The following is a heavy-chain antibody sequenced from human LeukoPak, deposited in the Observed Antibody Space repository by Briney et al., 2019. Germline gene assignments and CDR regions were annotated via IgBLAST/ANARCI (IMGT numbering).Heavy chain of an antibody. J-gene: IGHJ4*02. CDR2: INHSGST. D-gene: IGHD6-19*01. Sequence: SETLSLTCAVYGGSFSGYYWSWIRQPPGKGLEWIGEINHSGSTNYNPSPKSRVTISVDTSKNQFSLKLSSVTAADTAVYYCARAAVARSYFDYWGQGTLVTVSS. V-gene: IGHV4-34*01. CDR1: GGSFSGYY. CDR3: ARAAVARSYFDY.